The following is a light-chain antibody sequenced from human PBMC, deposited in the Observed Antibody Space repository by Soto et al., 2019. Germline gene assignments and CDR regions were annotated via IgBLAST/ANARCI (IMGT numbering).Light chain of an antibody. V-gene: IGKV3-20*01. J-gene: IGKJ1*01. CDR3: HQYDSWT. Sequence: EIVLTQSPGTLSLSPGERATLSRRASQSFNSIYLAWYQQKPGQAPRLLIYGASSRATGIPDRFSGSGSGTDFTLTISRLEPEDFAVYYCHQYDSWTFGQGTKVDI. CDR2: GAS. CDR1: QSFNSIY.